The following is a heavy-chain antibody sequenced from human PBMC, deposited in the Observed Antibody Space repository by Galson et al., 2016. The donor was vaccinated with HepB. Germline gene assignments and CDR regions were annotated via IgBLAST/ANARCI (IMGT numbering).Heavy chain of an antibody. CDR3: AREGADGDFHDAFDF. CDR1: GFTFSNYG. D-gene: IGHD4-17*01. CDR2: VWYDGETK. J-gene: IGHJ3*01. Sequence: SLRVSCAASGFTFSNYGMHWVRQTPDKGLEWVAIVWYDGETKYYGDSVKGRLTISRDNSKNTLYLQMNSLRVEDPAVYYCAREGADGDFHDAFDFWGQGTMVTVSS. V-gene: IGHV3-33*01.